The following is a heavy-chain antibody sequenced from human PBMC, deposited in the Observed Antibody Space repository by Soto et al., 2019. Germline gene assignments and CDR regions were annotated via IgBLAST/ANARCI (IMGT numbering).Heavy chain of an antibody. CDR3: AKGDQYGSGTMLDS. CDR2: ISGSGGTT. Sequence: EVQLLESGGGLAQPGGSLTLSCAASGFTFSIYGMTWVRQAPGKGLEWVSTISGSGGTTYYEDSVKGRLIISRDNSRDPLYLQMNSLKAEDTAIYYCAKGDQYGSGTMLDSWGQGTLVTVSS. J-gene: IGHJ5*01. CDR1: GFTFSIYG. D-gene: IGHD3-10*01. V-gene: IGHV3-23*01.